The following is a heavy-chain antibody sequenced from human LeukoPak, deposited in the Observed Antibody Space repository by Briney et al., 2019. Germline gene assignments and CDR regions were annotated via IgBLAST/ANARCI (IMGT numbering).Heavy chain of an antibody. V-gene: IGHV3-23*01. CDR2: INGGGDAT. CDR3: ARCTASCYANDFDV. D-gene: IGHD2-2*01. CDR1: VVTFSRDA. Sequence: GGSLRLSCAASVVTFSRDAMSWVRQAPGQRLEWVSAINGGGDATEYADSVKGRFTISRDNSKNTLYLQMNSLRPEDTAVYYCARCTASCYANDFDVWGQGTLLTVSS. J-gene: IGHJ3*01.